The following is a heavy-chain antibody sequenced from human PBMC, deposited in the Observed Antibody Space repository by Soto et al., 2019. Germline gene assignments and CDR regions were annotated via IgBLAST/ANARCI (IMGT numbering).Heavy chain of an antibody. J-gene: IGHJ5*02. D-gene: IGHD6-13*01. V-gene: IGHV4-59*01. Sequence: SETLSLTCTVSGGSISSYYWSWIRQPPGKGLEWIGYIYYSGSTNYNPSLKSRVTISVDTSKNQFSLKLSSVTAADTAVYYCARDNAAAAGPMDWFHPLGQRTLVTFT. CDR2: IYYSGST. CDR1: GGSISSYY. CDR3: ARDNAAAAGPMDWFHP.